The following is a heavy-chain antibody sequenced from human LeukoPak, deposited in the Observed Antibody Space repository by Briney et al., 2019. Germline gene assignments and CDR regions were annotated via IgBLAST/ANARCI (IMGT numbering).Heavy chain of an antibody. CDR1: GFTFSSYS. J-gene: IGHJ6*02. D-gene: IGHD6-13*01. Sequence: GGSLRLSCAASGFTFSSYSMNWVRQAPGKGLEWVAFIRYDGSNKYYADSVKGRFTISRDNAKNSLYLQMNSLGAEDTAVYYCAKDQAISAGAPYYGLDVWGQGTTVTVSS. CDR3: AKDQAISAGAPYYGLDV. V-gene: IGHV3-30*02. CDR2: IRYDGSNK.